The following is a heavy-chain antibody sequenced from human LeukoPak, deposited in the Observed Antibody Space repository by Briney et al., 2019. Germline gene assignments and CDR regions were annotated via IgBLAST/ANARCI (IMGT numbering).Heavy chain of an antibody. CDR2: IWYDGSNK. CDR1: GFTFSSYG. D-gene: IGHD6-13*01. CDR3: ARDGRRVAAAGTWFDP. Sequence: GGSLRPSCAASGFTFSSYGMHWVRQAPGKGLEWVAVIWYDGSNKYYADSVKGRFTISRDNSKNTLYLQMNSLRAEDTAVYYCARDGRRVAAAGTWFDPWGQGTLVTVSS. J-gene: IGHJ5*02. V-gene: IGHV3-33*01.